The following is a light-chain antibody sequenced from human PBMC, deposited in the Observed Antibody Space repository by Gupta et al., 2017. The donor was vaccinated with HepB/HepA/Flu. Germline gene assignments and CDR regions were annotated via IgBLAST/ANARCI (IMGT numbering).Light chain of an antibody. Sequence: QSVLTQPPSTSGTPGQWVTISCSGSRYNIGSNTVNWYQQVPGTAPKLLIYSDDQRPSGVPDRFSGSKSGTSASLAISGLQSEDEADYYCAAWDDSLNGLWVFGGGTKLTVL. V-gene: IGLV1-44*01. CDR3: AAWDDSLNGLWV. CDR1: RYNIGSNT. CDR2: SDD. J-gene: IGLJ3*02.